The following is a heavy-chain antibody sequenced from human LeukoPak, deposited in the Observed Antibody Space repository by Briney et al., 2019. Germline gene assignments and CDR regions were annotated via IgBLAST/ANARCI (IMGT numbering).Heavy chain of an antibody. V-gene: IGHV3-33*06. Sequence: GGSLRLSCAASGFTFSSYCMHWVRQAPGKGLEWVAVIWYDGSNKYYADSVKGRFTISRDNSKNTLYLQMNSLRAKDTAVYYCAKDRRWFGELSYYFDYWGQGTLVTVSS. D-gene: IGHD3-10*01. J-gene: IGHJ4*02. CDR3: AKDRRWFGELSYYFDY. CDR1: GFTFSSYC. CDR2: IWYDGSNK.